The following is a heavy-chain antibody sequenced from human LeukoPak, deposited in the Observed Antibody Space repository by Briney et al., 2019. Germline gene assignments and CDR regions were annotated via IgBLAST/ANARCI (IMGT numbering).Heavy chain of an antibody. Sequence: GGSLRLSCAASGFTFSSYAMSWVRQAPGMGLEWVSSIGSSGDITYYADSVKGRFTISRDNSKNTLYLQMNSLRLEDTAVYYCAKHPGGFTGIVNYYYMDVWGEGTTVTVSS. J-gene: IGHJ6*03. D-gene: IGHD3-16*02. CDR3: AKHPGGFTGIVNYYYMDV. CDR2: IGSSGDIT. CDR1: GFTFSSYA. V-gene: IGHV3-23*01.